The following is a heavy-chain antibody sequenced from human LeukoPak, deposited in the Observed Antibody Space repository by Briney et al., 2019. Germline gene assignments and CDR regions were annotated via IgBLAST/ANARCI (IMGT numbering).Heavy chain of an antibody. D-gene: IGHD4-17*01. Sequence: SETLSLTCTVSGGSISSYYWNWIRQPPGKGLEWIGYIYYSGSTNYNPSLKSRVTISVDTSKNQFSLKLSSVTAADTAVYYCARLGYGDYEVDAFDIWGQGTMVTVSS. CDR3: ARLGYGDYEVDAFDI. J-gene: IGHJ3*02. V-gene: IGHV4-59*01. CDR2: IYYSGST. CDR1: GGSISSYY.